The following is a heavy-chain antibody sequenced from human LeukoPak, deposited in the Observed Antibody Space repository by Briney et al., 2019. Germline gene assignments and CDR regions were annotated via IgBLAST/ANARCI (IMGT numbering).Heavy chain of an antibody. CDR1: GFSFSSYA. J-gene: IGHJ6*02. V-gene: IGHV3-23*01. CDR3: VRTGKGYYYGMDV. D-gene: IGHD1-1*01. CDR2: ISGSGEIT. Sequence: GGSLRLSCAASGFSFSSYAMSWVRQAPGMRLEWVSSISGSGEITYYADSLEGRFTISRDNSKNTLYLQMNSLRAEDTAVYYCVRTGKGYYYGMDVWGQGTAVTVSS.